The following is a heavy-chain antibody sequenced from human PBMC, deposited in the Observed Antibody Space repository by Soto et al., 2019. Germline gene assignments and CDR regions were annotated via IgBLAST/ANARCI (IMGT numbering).Heavy chain of an antibody. CDR1: GFTVSMHD. V-gene: IGHV3-53*01. D-gene: IGHD4-4*01. Sequence: PGGSLRLSCAASGFTVSMHDVGWVRQAPGKGLGCVSVIYAAGSTYYADSVKGRFTISRDNSKNIVYLQMDSLRAEDTAVYYCARKAGPTQFYYDSWGKGIRVTVSS. CDR2: IYAAGST. CDR3: ARKAGPTQFYYDS. J-gene: IGHJ4*02.